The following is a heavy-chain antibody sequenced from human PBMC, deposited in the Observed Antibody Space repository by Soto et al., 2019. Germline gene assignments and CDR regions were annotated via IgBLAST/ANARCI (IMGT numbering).Heavy chain of an antibody. J-gene: IGHJ6*03. CDR2: INHLGSI. Sequence: PLETLSLTCVVAGGYLSDHFCSWIRQPPGMALEWIGEINHLGSINYNPSLKSRVTMSVDTSKNQFSLTLNSVTAADTATYYCARGGISHWAYFYYMDVWDRGTTVTVS. V-gene: IGHV4-34*01. CDR1: GGYLSDHF. D-gene: IGHD2-21*01. CDR3: ARGGISHWAYFYYMDV.